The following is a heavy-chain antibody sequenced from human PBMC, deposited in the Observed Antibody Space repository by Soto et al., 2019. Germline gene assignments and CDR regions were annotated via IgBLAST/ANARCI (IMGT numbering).Heavy chain of an antibody. D-gene: IGHD3-22*01. Sequence: QVQLQESGPGLVRPSETLSLTCTVSGASVSTGSYYWSWVRKPPGKGLEWIGPVYYIGSTNYNPSIKSRVTISVDTSKTQFALKMTTVTAADTAVYHCARLLRCSDSSGYYPDYFDYWGQGTLVTVSP. J-gene: IGHJ4*02. CDR2: VYYIGST. V-gene: IGHV4-61*01. CDR1: GASVSTGSYY. CDR3: ARLLRCSDSSGYYPDYFDY.